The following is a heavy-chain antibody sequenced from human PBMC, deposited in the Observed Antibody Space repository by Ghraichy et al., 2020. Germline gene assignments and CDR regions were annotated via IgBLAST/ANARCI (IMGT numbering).Heavy chain of an antibody. CDR3: ARGGSATVSF. J-gene: IGHJ4*02. CDR1: GYPFTKYV. CDR2: IKPDNGNT. Sequence: ASVNVSCKASGYPFTKYVMNWVRQAPGQRLEWMGWIKPDNGNTKYSEKFQGRFSLATDTPANTVYMELSSLTSEDTAVYYCARGGSATVSFWGQGTLVTVSS. D-gene: IGHD1-1*01. V-gene: IGHV1-3*01.